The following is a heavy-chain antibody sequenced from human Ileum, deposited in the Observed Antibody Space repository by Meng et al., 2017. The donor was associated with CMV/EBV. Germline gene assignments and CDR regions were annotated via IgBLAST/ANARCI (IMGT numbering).Heavy chain of an antibody. J-gene: IGHJ4*02. CDR1: GFTVSINY. CDR2: IYSGGST. Sequence: SCAASGFTVSINYMSWVRQAPGKGLECVSLIYSGGSTDYADSVKGRFTISRDNSKNTLYLQMNNLRAEDTAVYYCARGGQQLGTPFDYWGQGTLVTVSS. D-gene: IGHD6-13*01. V-gene: IGHV3-53*01. CDR3: ARGGQQLGTPFDY.